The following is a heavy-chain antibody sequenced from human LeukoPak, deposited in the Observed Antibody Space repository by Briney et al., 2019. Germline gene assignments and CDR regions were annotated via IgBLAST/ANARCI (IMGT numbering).Heavy chain of an antibody. CDR1: GGSISSSSYF. D-gene: IGHD6-13*01. Sequence: SETLSLTCTVSGGSISSSSYFWGWIRQPPGKGLEWIGSIYYSGSNYYNPSLKSRAPISVDTSKNQFSLKLTSVTASDTAVYFCARRSSSWYSRFDPWGEGTLVAVSS. V-gene: IGHV4-39*01. J-gene: IGHJ5*02. CDR3: ARRSSSWYSRFDP. CDR2: IYYSGSN.